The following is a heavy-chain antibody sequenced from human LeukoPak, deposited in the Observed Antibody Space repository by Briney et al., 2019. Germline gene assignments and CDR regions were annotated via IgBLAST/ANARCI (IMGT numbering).Heavy chain of an antibody. Sequence: ASMKVSCKASGGTFSSYAISWVRQAPGQGLEWMGGIIPIFGTANYAQKFQGRVTITTDESTSTAYMELSSLRSEDTAVYYCARSFYDYTRYYYYYMDVWGKGTTVTVSS. D-gene: IGHD4-11*01. CDR1: GGTFSSYA. J-gene: IGHJ6*03. CDR2: IIPIFGTA. CDR3: ARSFYDYTRYYYYYMDV. V-gene: IGHV1-69*05.